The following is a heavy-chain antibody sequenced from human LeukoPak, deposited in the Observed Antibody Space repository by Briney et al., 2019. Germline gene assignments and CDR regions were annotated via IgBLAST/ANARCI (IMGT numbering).Heavy chain of an antibody. CDR3: ARSHYCSGGSCYASDY. D-gene: IGHD2-15*01. J-gene: IGHJ4*02. CDR1: GFAFSSYT. V-gene: IGHV3-21*01. CDR2: ISGSTYYI. Sequence: PGGSLRLSCVASGFAFSSYTINWVRQTPGKGLEWVSSISGSTYYIYYADSVKGRFTISRDNAKNSLYLQMNSLRAEDTAVYYCARSHYCSGGSCYASDYWGQGTLVTVSS.